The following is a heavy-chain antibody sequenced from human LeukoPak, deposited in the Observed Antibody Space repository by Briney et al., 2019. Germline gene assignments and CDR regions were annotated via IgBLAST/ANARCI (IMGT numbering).Heavy chain of an antibody. J-gene: IGHJ4*02. CDR1: GYTFTGYY. CDR2: INPNSGGT. V-gene: IGHV1-2*02. Sequence: ASVKVSCKASGYTFTGYYMHWVRQAPGQGLEWMGWINPNSGGTNYAQKFQGRVTMTRDTSISTAYMELSRLRSDDTAVYYCARDTGSYYSGSDYWGQGTLVTVSS. D-gene: IGHD1-26*01. CDR3: ARDTGSYYSGSDY.